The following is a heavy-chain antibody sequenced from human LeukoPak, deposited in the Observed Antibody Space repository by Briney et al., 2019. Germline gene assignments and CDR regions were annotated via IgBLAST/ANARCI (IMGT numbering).Heavy chain of an antibody. D-gene: IGHD3-10*01. Sequence: GGSLRLSCAASGSSFVDYAMHWVRQALGKGLGWGSGLSWNSGSIGYADSVKGRFTTSRDNAKNSLYLQMNSLRAEDTALYYCAKDSRGSGSRYYSMDVWGQGTTVTVSS. CDR3: AKDSRGSGSRYYSMDV. CDR2: LSWNSGSI. J-gene: IGHJ6*02. CDR1: GSSFVDYA. V-gene: IGHV3-9*01.